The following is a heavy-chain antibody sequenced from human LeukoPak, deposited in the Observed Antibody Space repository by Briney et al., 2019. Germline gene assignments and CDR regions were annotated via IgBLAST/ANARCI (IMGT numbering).Heavy chain of an antibody. D-gene: IGHD5-24*01. J-gene: IGHJ4*02. CDR2: IYSGGST. V-gene: IGHV3-53*01. CDR3: AKVYEMATITNLYFDY. Sequence: GGSLRLSCAASGFSVSSNYMSWVRQAPGKGLEWVSVIYSGGSTYYADSVKGRFTISRDNSINTLYLQMNSLRAEDTAVYYCAKVYEMATITNLYFDYWGQGTLVTVSS. CDR1: GFSVSSNY.